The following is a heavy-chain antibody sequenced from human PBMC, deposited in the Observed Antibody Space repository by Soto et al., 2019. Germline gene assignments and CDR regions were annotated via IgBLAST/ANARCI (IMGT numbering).Heavy chain of an antibody. V-gene: IGHV4-30-4*01. CDR1: GGSISSGDYY. D-gene: IGHD2-21*02. Sequence: QVQLQESGLGLVKPSQTLSLTCTVSGGSISSGDYYWSWIRQPPGKGLEWIGYIYYSGSTYYNPSLKSRVTISVDTSKNQFSLKLSSVTAADTAVYYCARDSYCGGDCYYFDYWGQGTLVTVSS. J-gene: IGHJ4*02. CDR3: ARDSYCGGDCYYFDY. CDR2: IYYSGST.